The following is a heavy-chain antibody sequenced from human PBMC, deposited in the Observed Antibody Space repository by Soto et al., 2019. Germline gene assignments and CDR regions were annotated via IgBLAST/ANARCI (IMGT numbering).Heavy chain of an antibody. CDR3: AGVETSDYGLGSYYSRFGH. Sequence: ASVKVSCKASGYTFTSYAMHWVRQAPGQRLEWMGWINAGNGNTKYSQKFQGRVTITRDTSASTAYMELSSLRSEDTAVYYCAGVETSDYGLGSYYSRFGHWGQGALVTVSS. D-gene: IGHD3-10*01. CDR2: INAGNGNT. J-gene: IGHJ5*02. CDR1: GYTFTSYA. V-gene: IGHV1-3*01.